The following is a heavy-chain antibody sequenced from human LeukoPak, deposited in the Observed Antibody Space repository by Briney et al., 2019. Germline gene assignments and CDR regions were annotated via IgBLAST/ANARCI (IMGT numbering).Heavy chain of an antibody. CDR3: ARGYCGGDCYSTDYYYYGMDV. CDR1: GGSISSYY. Sequence: SETLSLTCTVSGGSISSYYWSWIRQPPGKGLEWIGYIYYSGSTNYNPSLKSRVTISVDTSKNQFSLKLSSVTAADTAVYYCARGYCGGDCYSTDYYYYGMDVWGRGTTVTVSS. D-gene: IGHD2-21*02. J-gene: IGHJ6*02. CDR2: IYYSGST. V-gene: IGHV4-59*01.